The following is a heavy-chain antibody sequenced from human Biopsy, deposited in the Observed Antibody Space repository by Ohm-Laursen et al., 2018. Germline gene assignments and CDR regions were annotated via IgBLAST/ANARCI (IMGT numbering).Heavy chain of an antibody. V-gene: IGHV3-48*03. J-gene: IGHJ3*01. CDR3: SSLNSGTYDAADL. Sequence: GSLRLSCLDSGFALNLYEMNRVRQAPGKGMEWISYIYGGGSPVSYADSVKGRFTISRDNAQNSLYLHMNSLRAEDTAVYYCSSLNSGTYDAADLWGQGTMVIVSS. CDR1: GFALNLYE. CDR2: IYGGGSPV. D-gene: IGHD1-26*01.